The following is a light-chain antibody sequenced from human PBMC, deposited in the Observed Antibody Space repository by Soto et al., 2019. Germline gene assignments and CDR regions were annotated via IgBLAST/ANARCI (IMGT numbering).Light chain of an antibody. Sequence: QSALTQPPSASGSPGQSVTISCTGTSSDIGAYIYVSWYQQHPGKAPKLMISEVSRRPSGGPERFSGSKSGNTASLTVSGLQADDEAHYYCSSYAGSNNFVFGTGTKLTVL. CDR1: SSDIGAYIY. CDR3: SSYAGSNNFV. J-gene: IGLJ1*01. V-gene: IGLV2-8*01. CDR2: EVS.